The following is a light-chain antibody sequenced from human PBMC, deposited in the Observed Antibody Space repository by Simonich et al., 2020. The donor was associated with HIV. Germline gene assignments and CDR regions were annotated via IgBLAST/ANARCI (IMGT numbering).Light chain of an antibody. CDR3: QQYYSTPQT. CDR1: QSVLSSSNNKNY. J-gene: IGKJ1*01. V-gene: IGKV4-1*01. Sequence: DIVMTQSPDSLAVSLGERATINRKSSQSVLSSSNNKNYLAWYQQKPGQPPNLLIYWASTRESGVPDRFSGSGSGTDFTLTINSLQAEDVAVYYCQQYYSTPQTFGQGTKVEIK. CDR2: WAS.